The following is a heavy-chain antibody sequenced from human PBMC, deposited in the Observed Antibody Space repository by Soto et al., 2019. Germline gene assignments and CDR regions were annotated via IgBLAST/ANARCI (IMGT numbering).Heavy chain of an antibody. CDR2: ISGSGGST. D-gene: IGHD2-15*01. CDR1: GFTFSSYA. V-gene: IGHV3-23*01. J-gene: IGHJ3*02. CDR3: AKDRSIVVVVAATWDAFDI. Sequence: GGSLRLSCAASGFTFSSYAMSWVRQAPGKGLEWVSAISGSGGSTYYADSVKGRLTISRDNSKNTLYLQMNSLRAEDTAVYYCAKDRSIVVVVAATWDAFDIWGQGTMVTVSS.